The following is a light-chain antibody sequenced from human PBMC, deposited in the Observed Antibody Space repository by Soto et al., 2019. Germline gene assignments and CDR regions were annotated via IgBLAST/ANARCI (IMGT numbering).Light chain of an antibody. V-gene: IGKV3-20*01. CDR3: QHYGAAPIT. CDR1: QSVGGN. CDR2: GAS. J-gene: IGKJ5*01. Sequence: ENVLKQSAGSLSLSTGDRATLSCRASQSVGGNVAWYQQIPGQPPKLLIFGASSRATGIADKFSGSGSGTDFTLTISRLEPADFALYYCQHYGAAPITFGQGTRLEI.